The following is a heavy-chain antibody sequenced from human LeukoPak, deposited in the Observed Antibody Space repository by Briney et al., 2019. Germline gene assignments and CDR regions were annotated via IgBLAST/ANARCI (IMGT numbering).Heavy chain of an antibody. CDR2: ISYDGSNK. Sequence: GGSLRLSCAASGFTFSSYGMHWVRQAPGKGLEWVAVISYDGSNKYYADSVKGRFTISRDNSKNTLYLQMNSLRAEDTAVYYCAKTVGATGPGGYWGQGTLVTVSS. V-gene: IGHV3-30*18. J-gene: IGHJ4*02. D-gene: IGHD1-26*01. CDR1: GFTFSSYG. CDR3: AKTVGATGPGGY.